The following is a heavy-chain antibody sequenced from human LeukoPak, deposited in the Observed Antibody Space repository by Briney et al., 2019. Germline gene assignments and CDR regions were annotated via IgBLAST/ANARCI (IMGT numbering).Heavy chain of an antibody. V-gene: IGHV4-59*01. J-gene: IGHJ4*02. CDR1: GGSISSYY. CDR2: IYYSGST. D-gene: IGHD1-26*01. Sequence: SETLSLTCTVSGGSISSYYWSWIRQPPGKGLEWIGYIYYSGSTNYNPSLKSRVTISVDTSKNQFSLKLSSVTAADTAVYYCARWDVIVGAPDYWGQGTLVTVSS. CDR3: ARWDVIVGAPDY.